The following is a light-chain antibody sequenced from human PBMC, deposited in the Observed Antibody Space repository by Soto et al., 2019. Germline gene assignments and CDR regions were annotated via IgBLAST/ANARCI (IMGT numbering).Light chain of an antibody. CDR2: RNN. J-gene: IGLJ2*01. V-gene: IGLV1-47*01. CDR1: SSNIGSNY. CDR3: AAWDESLREV. Sequence: QSVLTRPPSASGTPGQRVTIYCSGSSSNIGSNYVYWYQQLPGTAPKLLIYRNNQRPSGVPDRFSGSKSGTSASLAISGLRSEDEADYYCAAWDESLREVFGGGTKLTVL.